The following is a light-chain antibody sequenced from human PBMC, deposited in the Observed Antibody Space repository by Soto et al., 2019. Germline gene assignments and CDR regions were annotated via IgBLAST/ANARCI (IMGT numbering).Light chain of an antibody. Sequence: DIQMTQSPSSLSASVGDRVTITCRASQSISSYLNWYQQKPGKAPNLLIFAASSLESGVPSRFSGSGSGTDLTLTISSLQPEDFATYYCQQSYSTPGTFGGGTKVDIK. CDR2: AAS. V-gene: IGKV1-39*01. CDR1: QSISSY. CDR3: QQSYSTPGT. J-gene: IGKJ4*01.